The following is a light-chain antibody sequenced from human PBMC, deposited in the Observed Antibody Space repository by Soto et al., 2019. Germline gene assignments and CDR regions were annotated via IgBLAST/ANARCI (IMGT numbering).Light chain of an antibody. J-gene: IGKJ4*01. CDR3: QQYISVSLLT. CDR1: QSISNC. CDR2: RAS. V-gene: IGKV1-5*03. Sequence: DIQMTQSPSTLSASVGDRVTITCRASQSISNCLAWYQQKPGKAPKLLIYRASTLHIGVPSRFSGSGSGTAFTLTISSLQHDDFSTYYCQQYISVSLLTFGGGTKVEIQ.